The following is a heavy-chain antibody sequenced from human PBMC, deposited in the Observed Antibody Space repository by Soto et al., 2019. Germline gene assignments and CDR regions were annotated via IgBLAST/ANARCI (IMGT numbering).Heavy chain of an antibody. CDR1: GGSMNTYY. J-gene: IGHJ6*02. D-gene: IGHD2-21*02. Sequence: SETLSLNCTVSGGSMNTYYWTWIRKPPGKGLEWIGYVYYTGTTNYKPSLKSRVTISVDTSKNQFSLKLTSVTAADTAMYYCARASMTTIPMDVWGRGTMVTVSS. CDR2: VYYTGTT. V-gene: IGHV4-59*01. CDR3: ARASMTTIPMDV.